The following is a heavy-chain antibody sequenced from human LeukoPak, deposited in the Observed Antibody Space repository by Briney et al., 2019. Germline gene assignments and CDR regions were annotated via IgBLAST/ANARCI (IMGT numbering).Heavy chain of an antibody. CDR1: GGSINSDTYY. Sequence: SETLSLTCTVSGGSINSDTYYWGWIRQPPGKGLEWIGSIYYSGSTYYNPSLKSRLTLSVYTSKNQFSLKLTSVTAADTAVYSCARQYYENLSGYHGDFDYWGQGTLVTVSS. J-gene: IGHJ4*02. V-gene: IGHV4-39*01. CDR3: ARQYYENLSGYHGDFDY. CDR2: IYYSGST. D-gene: IGHD3-9*01.